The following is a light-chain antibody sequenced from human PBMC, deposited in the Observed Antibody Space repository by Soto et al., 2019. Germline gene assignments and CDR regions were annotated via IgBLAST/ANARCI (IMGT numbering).Light chain of an antibody. CDR1: SSDVGGYNF. V-gene: IGLV2-14*03. Sequence: QSARTQPASVSGSPGQSITLSCTGTSSDVGGYNFVSWYQQYPGKVPKLMIYDVSNRPSGVSNRFSGSKSGNTASLTISGLQAEDEDDYYCSSYTSSSTLEVFGTGTKVTVL. CDR3: SSYTSSSTLEV. J-gene: IGLJ1*01. CDR2: DVS.